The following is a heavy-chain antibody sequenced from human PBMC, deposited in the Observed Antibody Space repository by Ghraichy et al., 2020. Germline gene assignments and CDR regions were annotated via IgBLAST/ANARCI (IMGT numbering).Heavy chain of an antibody. CDR2: IYYSGST. Sequence: SETLSLTCTVSGGSISSSRYYWGWIRQPPGKGLEWIGSIYYSGSTYYNPSLKSRVTFAVDTSKNQFCLKLYSVTAADTAVYYCARSEYFYYYGMDVWGQGTTVTVSS. CDR3: ARSEYFYYYGMDV. CDR1: GGSISSSRYY. V-gene: IGHV4-39*07. J-gene: IGHJ6*02.